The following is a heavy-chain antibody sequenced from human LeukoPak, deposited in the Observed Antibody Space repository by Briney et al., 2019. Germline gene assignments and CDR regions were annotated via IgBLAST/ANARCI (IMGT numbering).Heavy chain of an antibody. CDR3: AVGVGATAAFDY. J-gene: IGHJ4*02. CDR1: GYTFTSYY. Sequence: ASVKVSCKASGYTFTSYYMHWVRQAPGQGLEWMGIINPSGGSTSYAQKFQGRVTMTRDMSTSTVYMELSSLRSEDTAVYYCAVGVGATAAFDYWGQGTLVTVSS. CDR2: INPSGGST. V-gene: IGHV1-46*01. D-gene: IGHD1-26*01.